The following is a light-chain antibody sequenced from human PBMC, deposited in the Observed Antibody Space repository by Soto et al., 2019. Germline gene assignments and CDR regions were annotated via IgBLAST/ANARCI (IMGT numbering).Light chain of an antibody. V-gene: IGKV3-11*01. Sequence: EIVLTQSPATLSLSPGEGATLSCRASQSVNTYLAWYQQKPGQAPRLLIYDGFNRATGIPARFSGSGSGTDSSLTISSLEPEDFAVYYCQQGGSFGGGTKVEI. CDR1: QSVNTY. CDR3: QQGGS. J-gene: IGKJ4*01. CDR2: DGF.